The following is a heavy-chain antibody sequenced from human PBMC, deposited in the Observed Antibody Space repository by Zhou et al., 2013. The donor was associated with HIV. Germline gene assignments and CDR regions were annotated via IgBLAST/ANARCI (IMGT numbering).Heavy chain of an antibody. CDR1: GYTFTTYG. Sequence: QGQLVQSGAEVKKPGASVKVSCKASGYTFTTYGITWVRQAPGQGLEWMGWISAYNGNTNFAQRFQGRVTMTRDTSISTAYMELSSLTSDDTAVYYCARDLFSGGGDYFDHWGQGTLVTVSS. CDR3: ARDLFSGGGDYFDH. D-gene: IGHD3-16*01. J-gene: IGHJ4*02. V-gene: IGHV1-18*01. CDR2: ISAYNGNT.